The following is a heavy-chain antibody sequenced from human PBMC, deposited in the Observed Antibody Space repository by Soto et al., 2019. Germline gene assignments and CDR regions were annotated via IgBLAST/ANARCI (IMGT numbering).Heavy chain of an antibody. Sequence: ASVKVSCKASGYTFTSYAMHWVRQAPGQRLEWMGWINAGNGNTKYSQKFQGRVTITRDTSASTAYMELSSLRSEDTAVYCCARGHYYGSGSSAYYYYYGMDVWGQGTTVTVSS. V-gene: IGHV1-3*01. CDR3: ARGHYYGSGSSAYYYYYGMDV. J-gene: IGHJ6*02. CDR2: INAGNGNT. D-gene: IGHD3-10*01. CDR1: GYTFTSYA.